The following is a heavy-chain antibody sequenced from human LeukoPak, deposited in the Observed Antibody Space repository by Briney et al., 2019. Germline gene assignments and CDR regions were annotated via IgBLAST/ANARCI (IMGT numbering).Heavy chain of an antibody. CDR2: IKQDGSQT. Sequence: GGSLRLSCAASGFTFSSYWMSWVRQAPGKGLEWVANIKQDGSQTYYVDSVEGRFTISRDNAKNSLYLQMNSLRAEDTAVHYCARGGTTVTPKNFDYWGQGTLVTVSS. CDR1: GFTFSSYW. J-gene: IGHJ4*02. CDR3: ARGGTTVTPKNFDY. D-gene: IGHD4-17*01. V-gene: IGHV3-7*01.